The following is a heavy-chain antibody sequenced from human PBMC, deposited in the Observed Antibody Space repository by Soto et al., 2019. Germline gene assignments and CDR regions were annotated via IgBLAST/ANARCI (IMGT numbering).Heavy chain of an antibody. V-gene: IGHV3-23*01. CDR3: VRYCSITHCNGVATRTFDY. CDR2: ISGSGGNT. J-gene: IGHJ4*02. D-gene: IGHD2-2*01. CDR1: GFTFSSYA. Sequence: PGGSLRLSCAASGFTFSSYAMSWVRQAPGKGLEWVSAISGSGGNTYYADSVKGRFTISRDNTRNSLYLQMNSLRDEDTALYYCVRYCSITHCNGVATRTFDYWGQGTLVTVSS.